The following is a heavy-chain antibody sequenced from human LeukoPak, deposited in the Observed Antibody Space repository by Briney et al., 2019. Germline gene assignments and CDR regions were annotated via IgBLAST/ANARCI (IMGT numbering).Heavy chain of an antibody. D-gene: IGHD6-19*01. CDR1: GGYITTYF. V-gene: IGHV4-59*01. CDR3: ASVGSGSFDS. Sequence: SATLFLTCTVSGGYITTYFLSWIRQPPGEGLEWSGYSYNSGSTYYNPYLKTRVTISVDTSKNQFSLKLTSVTAADTAVYYCASVGSGSFDSWGQGTLVTVSS. J-gene: IGHJ4*02. CDR2: SYNSGST.